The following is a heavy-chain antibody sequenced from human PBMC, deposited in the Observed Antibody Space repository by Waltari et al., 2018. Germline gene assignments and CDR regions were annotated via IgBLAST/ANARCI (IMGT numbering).Heavy chain of an antibody. CDR1: GGSISSHY. CDR3: ARGAYDSTHFDY. V-gene: IGHV4-59*11. Sequence: QVQLQESGPGLVKPSETLSLTCTVSGGSISSHYWSWIRQPPGKGLEWIGYIYYSGSTYYNPSLKSRVTISVDTSKNQFSLKLSSVTAADTAVYYCARGAYDSTHFDYWGQGTLVTVSS. CDR2: IYYSGST. J-gene: IGHJ4*02. D-gene: IGHD3-22*01.